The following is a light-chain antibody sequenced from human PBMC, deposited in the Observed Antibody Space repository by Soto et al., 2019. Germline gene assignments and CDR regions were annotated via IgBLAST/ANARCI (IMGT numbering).Light chain of an antibody. V-gene: IGKV3-20*01. CDR3: QQYGSSSLT. Sequence: EVVLTQSPGSLSLSPGESATLSCRASQSVSRSYLAWYQQKPGQAPRLLMYGASSRATGIPDKFSGSGSGTDFTLTISRLEPEDFAVYYCQQYGSSSLTFGGGTKVDNK. CDR2: GAS. J-gene: IGKJ4*01. CDR1: QSVSRSY.